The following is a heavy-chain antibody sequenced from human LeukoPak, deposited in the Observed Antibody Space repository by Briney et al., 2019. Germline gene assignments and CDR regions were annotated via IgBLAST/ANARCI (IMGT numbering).Heavy chain of an antibody. CDR1: GDSMTSSNHY. J-gene: IGHJ6*02. Sequence: SETLSLTCTVSGDSMTSSNHYWVWIRQPPGKGLEWIGSIYYGGSTYYNPSLKSRVTISQDTSKNQFSLKVNTVTAADTAVYHCARRSHCTGDSCYPVWGQGTTATVSS. V-gene: IGHV4-39*01. D-gene: IGHD2-15*01. CDR2: IYYGGST. CDR3: ARRSHCTGDSCYPV.